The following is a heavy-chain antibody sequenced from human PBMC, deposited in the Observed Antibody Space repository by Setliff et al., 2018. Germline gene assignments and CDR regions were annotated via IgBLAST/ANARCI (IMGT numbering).Heavy chain of an antibody. CDR2: INWNGGST. J-gene: IGHJ4*02. CDR1: GFIFDDYG. Sequence: GESLKISCAASGFIFDDYGMGWVREVPGKGLERVSGINWNGGSTSYADSVKGRFTISRDNAKNSLYLQMNSLRVEDTAFFYCARVGPSQGIAVATYFFDYWGQGTLVTVSS. CDR3: ARVGPSQGIAVATYFFDY. D-gene: IGHD6-19*01. V-gene: IGHV3-20*04.